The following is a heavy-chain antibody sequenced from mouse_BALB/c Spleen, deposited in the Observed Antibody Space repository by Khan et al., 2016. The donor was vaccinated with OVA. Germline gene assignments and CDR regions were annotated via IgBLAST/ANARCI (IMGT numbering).Heavy chain of an antibody. Sequence: VQLQQSGPELVEPGASVKMSCKASGYTFTNYVMHWVKQKPGQGLEWIGYINPYNAGTRYNEKFKGKATLTYDTSSTTAYMEPTRLTSEDAAVYYCAREASSWDFSFPYWGQGTLVTVST. D-gene: IGHD4-1*01. CDR2: INPYNAGT. CDR3: AREASSWDFSFPY. J-gene: IGHJ3*01. V-gene: IGHV1S136*01. CDR1: GYTFTNYV.